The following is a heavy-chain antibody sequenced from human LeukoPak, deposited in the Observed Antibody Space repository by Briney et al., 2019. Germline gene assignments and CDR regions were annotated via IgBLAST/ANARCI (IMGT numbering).Heavy chain of an antibody. CDR1: GDSVSTNSAG. J-gene: IGHJ4*02. CDR3: ARFSSGYADS. CDR2: TYYRSKWYN. D-gene: IGHD3-22*01. Sequence: SQTLSLTCAISGDSVSTNSAGWNWLRQSPSRGLEWLGRTYYRSKWYNDYAVSVKSRITINPDTSKNQFSLQLNSVTPEDTVVYYCARFSSGYADSWGQGTLVTVSS. V-gene: IGHV6-1*01.